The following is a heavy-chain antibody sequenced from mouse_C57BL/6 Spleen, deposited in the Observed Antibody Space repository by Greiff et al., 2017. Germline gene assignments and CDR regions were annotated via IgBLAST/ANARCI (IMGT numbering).Heavy chain of an antibody. J-gene: IGHJ3*01. CDR3: ARHDYDRFAY. D-gene: IGHD2-4*01. CDR1: GYSITSGYY. V-gene: IGHV3-6*01. Sequence: EVKLMESGPGLVKPSQSLSLPCSVTGYSITSGYYWNWIRQFPGNKLEWMGYISYDGSHNYNPSLKNRISITRATSKNQLFLKLNSVTTEDTATYYSARHDYDRFAYWGQGTLVTVSA. CDR2: ISYDGSH.